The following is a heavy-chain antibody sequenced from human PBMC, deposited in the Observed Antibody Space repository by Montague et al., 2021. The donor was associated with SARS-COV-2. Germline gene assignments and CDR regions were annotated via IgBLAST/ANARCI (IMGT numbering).Heavy chain of an antibody. Sequence: SETLSLTCAVYGGSFSGYYWSWIRQPPGKGLEWIGEINHSGSTNXNPSLKSRVTISVDTSKNQFSLKLSSVTAADTAVYYCARGRGTALFRRVYFGMDVWGQGTTGTVSS. J-gene: IGHJ6*02. CDR3: ARGRGTALFRRVYFGMDV. CDR1: GGSFSGYY. D-gene: IGHD1-1*01. CDR2: INHSGST. V-gene: IGHV4-34*01.